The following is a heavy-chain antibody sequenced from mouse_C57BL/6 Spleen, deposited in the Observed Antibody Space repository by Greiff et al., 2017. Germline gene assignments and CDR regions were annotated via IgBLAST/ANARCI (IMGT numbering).Heavy chain of an antibody. CDR2: IDPSDSET. D-gene: IGHD2-3*01. Sequence: QVQLQQPGAELVRPGSSVKLSCKASGYTFTSYWMHWVKQRPIQGLEWIGNIDPSDSETHYNQKFKDKATLTVDKSSSTAYMQLSSLTSEDSAVYYCARSDGTRYFDVWGTGTTVTVSS. CDR1: GYTFTSYW. V-gene: IGHV1-52*01. J-gene: IGHJ1*03. CDR3: ARSDGTRYFDV.